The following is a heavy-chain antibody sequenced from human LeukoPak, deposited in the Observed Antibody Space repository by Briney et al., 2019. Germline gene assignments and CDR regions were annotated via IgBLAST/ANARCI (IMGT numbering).Heavy chain of an antibody. V-gene: IGHV3-48*03. CDR3: AKAGPYYSDS. CDR1: GFTFSSYE. CDR2: ISSSGSPI. J-gene: IGHJ4*02. Sequence: PGGSLRLSCAASGFTFSSYEMNWVRQAPGKGLEWVSYISSSGSPIYYADSVKGRFTISRDNSKNTLFLQMNSLTAEDTAVYYCAKAGPYYSDSWGQGTLVTVSS.